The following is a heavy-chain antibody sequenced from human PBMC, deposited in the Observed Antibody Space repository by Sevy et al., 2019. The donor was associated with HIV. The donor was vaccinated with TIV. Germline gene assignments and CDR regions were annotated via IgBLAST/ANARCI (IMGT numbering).Heavy chain of an antibody. D-gene: IGHD2-21*01. CDR1: GFSYSSYG. Sequence: GGSLRLSCAASGFSYSSYGMHWVRQAPGKGLEWVAYIQDDGSNKDYADSVKGRFTISRDNSKNTLDLQMNSQRVEDTAVYYCVKEGGGEGGDHWGQGTLVTVSS. CDR3: VKEGGGEGGDH. V-gene: IGHV3-30*02. CDR2: IQDDGSNK. J-gene: IGHJ4*02.